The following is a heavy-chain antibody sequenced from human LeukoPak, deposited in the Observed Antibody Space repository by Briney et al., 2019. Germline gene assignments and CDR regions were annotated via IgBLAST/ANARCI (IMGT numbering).Heavy chain of an antibody. CDR2: ISGNGGST. CDR1: GFTFNSFA. CDR3: AREMYSSGFFDY. J-gene: IGHJ4*02. V-gene: IGHV3-23*01. Sequence: GESLRLSCAASGFTFNSFAMNWVRQAPGKGLEWVSAISGNGGSTYYPDSVKGRFTISRDNSQNTLYLQMSSLRVEDTAVYYCAREMYSSGFFDYWGQGTLVTVSS. D-gene: IGHD6-19*01.